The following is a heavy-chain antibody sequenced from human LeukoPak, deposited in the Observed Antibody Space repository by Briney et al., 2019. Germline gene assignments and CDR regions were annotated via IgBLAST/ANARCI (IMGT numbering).Heavy chain of an antibody. CDR2: ISYDGSNK. D-gene: IGHD3-3*01. Sequence: RGSLRLSCAASGFTFSSYGMHWVRQAPGKGLEWVAVISYDGSNKYYADSVKGRFTISRDNSKNTLYLQMNSLRVEDTAVYYCAKDGIFGVVLDYFDYWGQGTLVTVSS. J-gene: IGHJ4*02. V-gene: IGHV3-30*18. CDR1: GFTFSSYG. CDR3: AKDGIFGVVLDYFDY.